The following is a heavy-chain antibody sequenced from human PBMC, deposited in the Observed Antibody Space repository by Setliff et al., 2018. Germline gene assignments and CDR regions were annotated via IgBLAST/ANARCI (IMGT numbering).Heavy chain of an antibody. CDR3: TKGRVGLAARAGY. D-gene: IGHD1-26*01. Sequence: KASETLSLTCTVSGGSISSYYWSWIRQSAGKGLEWIGRIYASGSTEYNPSLGSRVTISVDTSRNQFSLQLSSVTSADTAIYYCTKGRVGLAARAGYWGQGTLVTVSS. V-gene: IGHV4-4*07. CDR2: IYASGST. CDR1: GGSISSYY. J-gene: IGHJ4*02.